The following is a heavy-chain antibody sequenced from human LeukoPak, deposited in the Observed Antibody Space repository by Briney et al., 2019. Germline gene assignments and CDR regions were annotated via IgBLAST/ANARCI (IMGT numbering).Heavy chain of an antibody. CDR2: IYSGGST. V-gene: IGHV3-66*01. Sequence: PAGSLRLSCAASGFAVSSNVMSWHHQARGKGLKWDSLIYSGGSTYYADSVKGRFTISRDISKNTLYLQMNSLRAEDTAVYYCARERLELPSYYYGMDVWGQGTTVTVSS. D-gene: IGHD1-7*01. J-gene: IGHJ6*02. CDR3: ARERLELPSYYYGMDV. CDR1: GFAVSSNV.